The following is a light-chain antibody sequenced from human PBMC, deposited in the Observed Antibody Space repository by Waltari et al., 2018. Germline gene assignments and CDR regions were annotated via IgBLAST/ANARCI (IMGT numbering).Light chain of an antibody. J-gene: IGKJ1*01. V-gene: IGKV3-20*01. Sequence: EIVLTQSPGTLSLSPGERATISCRASQSLRMYLAWYQQKPGQAPRLLIYHASTRATGIPDRFSGSVSGTDFSRTISRLEPEDFAVYYCQHYESLPVTFGQGTKVEIK. CDR1: QSLRMY. CDR2: HAS. CDR3: QHYESLPVT.